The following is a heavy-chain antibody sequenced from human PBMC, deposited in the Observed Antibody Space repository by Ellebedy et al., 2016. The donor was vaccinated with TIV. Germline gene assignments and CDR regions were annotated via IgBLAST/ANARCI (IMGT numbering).Heavy chain of an antibody. CDR2: IIPIFGTA. D-gene: IGHD3-22*01. J-gene: IGHJ3*02. V-gene: IGHV1-69*13. CDR1: GGTFSSYA. CDR3: ARMGYYDSSGSDAFDI. Sequence: SVKVSCXASGGTFSSYAISWVRQAPGQGLEWMGGIIPIFGTANYAQKFQGRVTITADESTSTAYMELSSLRSEDTAVYYCARMGYYDSSGSDAFDIWGQGTMVTVSS.